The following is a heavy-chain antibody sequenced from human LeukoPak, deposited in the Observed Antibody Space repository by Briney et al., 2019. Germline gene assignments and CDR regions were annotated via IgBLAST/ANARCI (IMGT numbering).Heavy chain of an antibody. CDR1: GFTFGNYW. D-gene: IGHD6-13*01. Sequence: GGSLRLSCEGSGFTFGNYWMSWVRQAPGKGLEWVANIKQDGSEKYYVDSVKGRFTISRDNAKNSLYLQMNSLRAEDTAVYYCARDGQQLGFWGQGTLVTVSS. V-gene: IGHV3-7*04. CDR3: ARDGQQLGF. J-gene: IGHJ4*02. CDR2: IKQDGSEK.